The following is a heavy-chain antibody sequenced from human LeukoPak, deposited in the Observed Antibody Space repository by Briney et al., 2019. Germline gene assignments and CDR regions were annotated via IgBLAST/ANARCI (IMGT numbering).Heavy chain of an antibody. CDR3: ARQSVVFCGGDCYSYYFDY. Sequence: GESLKISCKTSGYNFATYWIGWVRQMPGKGLERIGVIYPGDSDTRYSPSFQGQVTISADKSISTAYLQWSSLKASDTAMYYCARQSVVFCGGDCYSYYFDYWGQETLLSVSS. CDR1: GYNFATYW. CDR2: IYPGDSDT. J-gene: IGHJ4*02. D-gene: IGHD2-21*02. V-gene: IGHV5-51*01.